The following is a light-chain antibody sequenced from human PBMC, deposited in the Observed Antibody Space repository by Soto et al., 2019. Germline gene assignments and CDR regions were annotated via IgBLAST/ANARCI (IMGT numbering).Light chain of an antibody. Sequence: QPVLTQSSSASASLGSSVKLTCTLSSGYSTYIIAWHQQQPGKAPRYLMKVERSGSYNKGSGVPDRFSGSSSGADRYLTISTLQSEDEADYYCETWDSTTFVVFGGGTQLTVL. V-gene: IGLV4-60*03. CDR2: VERSGSY. CDR1: SGYSTYI. J-gene: IGLJ2*01. CDR3: ETWDSTTFVV.